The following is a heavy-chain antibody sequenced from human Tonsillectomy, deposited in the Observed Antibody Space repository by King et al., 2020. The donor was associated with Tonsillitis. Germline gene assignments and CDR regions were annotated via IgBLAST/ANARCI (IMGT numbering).Heavy chain of an antibody. CDR2: ISSSSSTI. Sequence: VQLVESGGGLVQPGGSLRLSCAASGFTFSSYSMNWVRQAPGKGLEWVSYISSSSSTIYYADSVKGRFTISRDNAKNSLYLQMNSLRAEDTAVYYCARERIFNIWGQGKMVTVLS. CDR1: GFTFSSYS. J-gene: IGHJ3*02. V-gene: IGHV3-48*01. CDR3: ARERIFNI. D-gene: IGHD3-9*01.